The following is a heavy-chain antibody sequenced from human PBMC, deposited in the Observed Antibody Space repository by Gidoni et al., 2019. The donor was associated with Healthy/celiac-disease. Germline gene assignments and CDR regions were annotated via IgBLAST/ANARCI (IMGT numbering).Heavy chain of an antibody. D-gene: IGHD2-15*01. CDR1: GYTFTDYD. V-gene: IGHV1-69-2*01. Sequence: EVQLVQSGAEVKKPGATVKISCKVSGYTFTDYDMHWVQQAPGKGLEWMGLVDPEDGETIYAEKFQGRVTITADTSTDTAYMELSSLRSEDTAVYYCATYDSGYCSGGSCSALDYWGQGTLVTVSS. CDR3: ATYDSGYCSGGSCSALDY. CDR2: VDPEDGET. J-gene: IGHJ4*02.